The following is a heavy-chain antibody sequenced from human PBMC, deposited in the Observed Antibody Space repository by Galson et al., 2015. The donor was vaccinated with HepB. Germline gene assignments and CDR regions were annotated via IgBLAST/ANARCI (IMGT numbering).Heavy chain of an antibody. CDR3: ARGVLLWDGPDY. CDR2: INPSGGNT. CDR1: GDKFTSYS. V-gene: IGHV1-46*01. J-gene: IGHJ4*02. D-gene: IGHD3-10*01. Sequence: SVKVSCKASGDKFTSYSMHWVRQAPVPGLQWMCIINPSGGNTDYGQEIRGRLTMTRDTSTSTVFMELSSLRSEDTAVYHCARGVLLWDGPDYWGQGTLVTVSS.